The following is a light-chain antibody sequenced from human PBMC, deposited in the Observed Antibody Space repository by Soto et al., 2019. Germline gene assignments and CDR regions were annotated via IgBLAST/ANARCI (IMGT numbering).Light chain of an antibody. CDR2: GAS. V-gene: IGKV3-20*01. CDR3: QQYGNSPFT. J-gene: IGKJ3*01. Sequence: EIVLTQSPGTLSFSPGERATLTCRDSQSVTSSYLSWFQQKPGQAPRLLIYGASSRATGIPDRFSGSGYGTDFTLTISRLEPEDFAVYYCQQYGNSPFTFGPGTKVD. CDR1: QSVTSSY.